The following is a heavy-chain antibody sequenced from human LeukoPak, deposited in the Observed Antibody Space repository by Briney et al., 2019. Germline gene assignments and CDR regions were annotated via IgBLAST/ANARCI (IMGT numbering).Heavy chain of an antibody. Sequence: ASVKVSCKASGYTFTSYGISWVRQAPGQGLEWMGWISAYNGNTNYAQKLQGRVTMTTDTSTSTAYMELRSLRSDDTAVYYCARVGAQLLWSGELRGFIDYWGQGTLVTVSS. V-gene: IGHV1-18*01. CDR2: ISAYNGNT. CDR3: ARVGAQLLWSGELRGFIDY. D-gene: IGHD3-10*01. J-gene: IGHJ4*02. CDR1: GYTFTSYG.